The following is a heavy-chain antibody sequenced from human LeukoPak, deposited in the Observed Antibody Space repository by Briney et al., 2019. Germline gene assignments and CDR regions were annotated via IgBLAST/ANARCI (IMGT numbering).Heavy chain of an antibody. CDR2: IYYSGST. D-gene: IGHD6-13*01. CDR1: GGSISSSSYY. J-gene: IGHJ4*02. V-gene: IGHV4-39*01. CDR3: ARHPSGSWYPTFDY. Sequence: SETLSLTCTVSGGSISSSSYYWGWIRQPPGKGLEWIGSIYYSGSTYYNPSLKSRVTISVDTSKNQFSLKLSSVTAADTAVYYCARHPSGSWYPTFDYWGQGTLVTVSS.